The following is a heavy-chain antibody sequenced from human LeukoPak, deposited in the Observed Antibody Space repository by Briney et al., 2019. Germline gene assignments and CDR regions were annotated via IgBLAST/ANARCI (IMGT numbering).Heavy chain of an antibody. D-gene: IGHD6-13*01. V-gene: IGHV4-59*01. CDR3: ARVSTRSYYYYYYMDV. Sequence: SETLSLTCTVSGGSISSYYWSWIRQPPGKGLEWIGYIYYSGSTNYNPSLKSRVTISVDTSKNQFSLKLSSVTAADTAVYYCARVSTRSYYYYYYMDVWGKGTTVTVSS. J-gene: IGHJ6*03. CDR2: IYYSGST. CDR1: GGSISSYY.